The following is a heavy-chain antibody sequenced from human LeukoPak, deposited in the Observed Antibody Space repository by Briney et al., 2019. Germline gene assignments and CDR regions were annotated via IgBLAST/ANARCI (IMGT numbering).Heavy chain of an antibody. J-gene: IGHJ4*02. CDR1: GFTFSSYG. V-gene: IGHV3-30*02. CDR2: IRYDGSNK. Sequence: GGSLRLSCAASGFTFSSYGMHWVRQAPGKGLEWAAFIRYDGSNKYYADSVKGRFTISRDNSKNTLYLQMNSLRAEDTAVYYCATLSRTMIVVDNGYWGQGTLVTVSS. CDR3: ATLSRTMIVVDNGY. D-gene: IGHD3-22*01.